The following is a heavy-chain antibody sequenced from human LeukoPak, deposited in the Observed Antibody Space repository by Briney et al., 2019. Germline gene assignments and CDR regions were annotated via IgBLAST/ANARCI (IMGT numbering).Heavy chain of an antibody. V-gene: IGHV3-21*01. CDR3: ARAQEADY. J-gene: IGHJ4*02. Sequence: YADPLKGRFTVSRDNAENSLNLQLNSLRADDTAIYYCARAQEADYWGQGTLVTVSS.